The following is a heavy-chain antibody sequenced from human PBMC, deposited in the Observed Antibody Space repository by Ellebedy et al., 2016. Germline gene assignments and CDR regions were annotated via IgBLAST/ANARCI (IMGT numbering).Heavy chain of an antibody. Sequence: GESLKISXADSGSAFYSYGMSWVRQAPGKGLEWVSGINWNGGSTGYADSVKGRFTISRDNAKNSLHLQMSSLRAEDTAVYYCARGGRDYDMLTGYYSSHWYFDLWGRGTLVTVSS. J-gene: IGHJ2*01. CDR1: GSAFYSYG. CDR2: INWNGGST. V-gene: IGHV3-20*04. CDR3: ARGGRDYDMLTGYYSSHWYFDL. D-gene: IGHD3-9*01.